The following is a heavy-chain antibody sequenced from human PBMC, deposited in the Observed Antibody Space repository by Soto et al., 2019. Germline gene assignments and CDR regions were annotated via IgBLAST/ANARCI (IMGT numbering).Heavy chain of an antibody. CDR3: ATLLTLSAYEPWSYYYGMDV. CDR1: GYSFTSYW. D-gene: IGHD5-12*01. CDR2: IDPSDSYT. V-gene: IGHV5-10-1*01. Sequence: GESLKISCKGSGYSFTSYWISWVRQMPGKGLEWMGRIDPSDSYTNYSPSFQGHVTISADKSISTAYLQWSSLKASDTAMYYCATLLTLSAYEPWSYYYGMDVWGQGTTVTVSS. J-gene: IGHJ6*02.